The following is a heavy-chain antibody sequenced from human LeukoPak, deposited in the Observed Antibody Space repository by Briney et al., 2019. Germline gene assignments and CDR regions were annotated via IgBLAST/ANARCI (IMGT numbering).Heavy chain of an antibody. V-gene: IGHV3-74*01. J-gene: IGHJ4*02. CDR1: GFTFSSYW. Sequence: PGGSLRLSCAASGFTFSSYWMHWVRQAPGKGLVWVSRINSDGSSTSYADSVKGRFTISRDNAKNTLYLQMNSLRAEDTAVYYCARVVSSRYCSSTSCYGALYYFDYWGQGTLVTVSS. D-gene: IGHD2-2*01. CDR2: INSDGSST. CDR3: ARVVSSRYCSSTSCYGALYYFDY.